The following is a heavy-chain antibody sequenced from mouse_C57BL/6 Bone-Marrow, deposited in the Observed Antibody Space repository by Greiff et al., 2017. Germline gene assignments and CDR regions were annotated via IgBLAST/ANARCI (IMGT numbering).Heavy chain of an antibody. CDR2: IYPGSGST. Sequence: QVQLKQPGAELVKPGASVKMSCKASGYTFTSYWITWVKQRPGQGLEWIGDIYPGSGSTNYNEKFKSTATLSVDTSSSTAYMQLSSLTSEDSAVYDCARPYYSNYWYFDVWGTGTTVTVSS. J-gene: IGHJ1*03. CDR3: ARPYYSNYWYFDV. D-gene: IGHD2-5*01. V-gene: IGHV1-55*01. CDR1: GYTFTSYW.